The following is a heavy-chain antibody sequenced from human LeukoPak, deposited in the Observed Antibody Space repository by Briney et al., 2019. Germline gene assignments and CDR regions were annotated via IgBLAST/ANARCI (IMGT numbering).Heavy chain of an antibody. CDR2: VSAYNGNT. V-gene: IGHV1-18*01. D-gene: IGHD4-17*01. CDR1: GYTFTSYG. J-gene: IGHJ4*02. Sequence: GASVKVSCKASGYTFTSYGISWVRQAPGQGLEWMGWVSAYNGNTNYAQKLQGRVTMTTDTSTSTAYMELRSLRSEDTAVYYCARLPLSTTPPVNNFDYWGQGTLVTVSS. CDR3: ARLPLSTTPPVNNFDY.